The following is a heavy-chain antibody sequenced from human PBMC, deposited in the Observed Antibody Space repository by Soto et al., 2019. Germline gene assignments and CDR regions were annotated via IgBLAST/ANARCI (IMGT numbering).Heavy chain of an antibody. V-gene: IGHV3-30*18. J-gene: IGHJ4*02. D-gene: IGHD5-12*01. CDR2: ISYEGSNK. Sequence: QVQLVESGGGVVQPGRSLRLACGASGFTFSSYGMHWVRQAPGKGLEWVAFISYEGSNKYYADSVKGRFTISRDNPKNTGYLQMNSLRAEDTAVYYCAKEKRHSGYIIDYWGQGTLVTVSS. CDR1: GFTFSSYG. CDR3: AKEKRHSGYIIDY.